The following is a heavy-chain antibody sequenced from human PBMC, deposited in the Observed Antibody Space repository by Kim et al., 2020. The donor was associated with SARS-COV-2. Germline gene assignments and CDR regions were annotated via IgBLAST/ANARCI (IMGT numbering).Heavy chain of an antibody. V-gene: IGHV3-33*01. D-gene: IGHD3-10*01. CDR1: GFTFSSYG. CDR3: ARDGGLGTSITMVRGVYFDY. Sequence: GGSLRLSCAASGFTFSSYGMHWVRQAPGKGLEWVAVIWYDGSNKYYADSVKGRFTISRDNSKNTLYLQMNSLIAEDTAVYYCARDGGLGTSITMVRGVYFDYWGQGTLVTVSS. CDR2: IWYDGSNK. J-gene: IGHJ4*02.